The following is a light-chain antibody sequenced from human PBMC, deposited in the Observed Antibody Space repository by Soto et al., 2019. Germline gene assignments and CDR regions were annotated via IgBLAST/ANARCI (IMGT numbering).Light chain of an antibody. CDR1: QDISNS. J-gene: IGKJ4*01. CDR2: ATS. Sequence: DIQMTQSPSSLSASVGDRVTITCRASQDISNSLAWYQQKPGKVPKVLIYATSILQSGVPARFSGSGSGTDFALTISSLQPEDVATYYCHNYNSAPLTLGGGTKVEI. V-gene: IGKV1-27*01. CDR3: HNYNSAPLT.